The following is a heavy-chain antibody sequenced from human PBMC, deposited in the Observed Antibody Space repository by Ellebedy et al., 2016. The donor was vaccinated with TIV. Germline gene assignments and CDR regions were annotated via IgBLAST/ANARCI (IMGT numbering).Heavy chain of an antibody. Sequence: GGSLRPSXAASGFAFDDCAMHWVRQAPGKGLEWVSGISWNSDTIGYADSVKSRFTISRDNAKNSLYLQMSSLRAEDTAVYYCANEDDYIYFGSWGQGTLVTVSS. CDR3: ANEDDYIYFGS. D-gene: IGHD5-24*01. CDR2: ISWNSDTI. J-gene: IGHJ4*02. V-gene: IGHV3-9*01. CDR1: GFAFDDCA.